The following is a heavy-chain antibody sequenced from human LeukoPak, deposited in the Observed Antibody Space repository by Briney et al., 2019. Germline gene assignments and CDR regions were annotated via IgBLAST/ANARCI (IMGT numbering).Heavy chain of an antibody. CDR2: INPSGGST. V-gene: IGHV1-46*01. D-gene: IGHD1-26*01. CDR1: GYTFTSYA. J-gene: IGHJ4*02. Sequence: ASVKVSCKAPGYTFTSYAMNWVRQAPGQGLEWMGIINPSGGSTSYAQKFQGRVTMTRDTSTSTVYMELSSLRSEDTAVYYCARDLIVGAISPFDYWGQGTLVTVSS. CDR3: ARDLIVGAISPFDY.